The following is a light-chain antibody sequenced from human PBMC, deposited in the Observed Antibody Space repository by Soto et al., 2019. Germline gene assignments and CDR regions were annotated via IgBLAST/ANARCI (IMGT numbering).Light chain of an antibody. CDR3: QRYNNFQYV. CDR1: QSISTW. CDR2: KAI. J-gene: IGKJ2*01. Sequence: DIHMTQSPSTLSASVGDRVTITCRASQSISTWLAWYQQKPGKAPKLLIYKAINLQSGVPSRFSGSGSGTEFSHTISGLQPDDFATYYCQRYNNFQYVFGQGTKLEMK. V-gene: IGKV1-5*03.